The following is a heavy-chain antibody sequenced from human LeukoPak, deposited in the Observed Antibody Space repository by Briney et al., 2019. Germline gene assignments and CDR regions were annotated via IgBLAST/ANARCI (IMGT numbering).Heavy chain of an antibody. CDR1: GGSFSGYY. CDR2: INHSGST. V-gene: IGHV4-34*01. D-gene: IGHD2-2*02. Sequence: SETLSLTCAVYGGSFSGYYWSWIRQPSGKGLEWIGEINHSGSTNYNPSLKSRVTISVDTSMNQFSLKLSSVTAADTAVYYCARSGGYCSSTSCYSWFDPWGQGTLVTVSS. CDR3: ARSGGYCSSTSCYSWFDP. J-gene: IGHJ5*02.